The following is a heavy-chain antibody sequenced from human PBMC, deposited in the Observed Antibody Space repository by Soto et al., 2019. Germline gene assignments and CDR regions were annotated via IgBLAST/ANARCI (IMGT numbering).Heavy chain of an antibody. Sequence: SETLSLTCTVSGGSISSYYWSWIRQPPGKRLEWIGYSYYSGSTNYNPSLKRRVTISVDTSKNQSSLKLSSVTAADTAVYYCARDNSYYYDSSGYYGDAFDIWGQGTMVTVSS. CDR1: GGSISSYY. V-gene: IGHV4-59*01. CDR2: SYYSGST. CDR3: ARDNSYYYDSSGYYGDAFDI. D-gene: IGHD3-22*01. J-gene: IGHJ3*02.